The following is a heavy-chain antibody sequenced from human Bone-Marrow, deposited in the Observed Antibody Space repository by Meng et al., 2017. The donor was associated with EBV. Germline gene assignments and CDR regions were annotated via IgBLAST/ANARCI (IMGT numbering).Heavy chain of an antibody. CDR1: GGSFSGYY. J-gene: IGHJ4*02. CDR2: INHSGST. CDR3: ARGGGYNILTGYYMSDY. D-gene: IGHD3-9*01. Sequence: QRGAGLLKSSETLSLTCAVYGGSFSGYYWSWIRQPPGKGLEWIGEINHSGSTNYNPSLKSRVTISVDTSKNQFSLKLSSVTAADTAVYYCARGGGYNILTGYYMSDYWGQGTLVTVSS. V-gene: IGHV4-34*01.